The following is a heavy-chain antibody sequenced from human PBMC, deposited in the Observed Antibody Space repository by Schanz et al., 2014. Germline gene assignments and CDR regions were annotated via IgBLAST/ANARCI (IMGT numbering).Heavy chain of an antibody. Sequence: QVQLVQSGAEMKKPGASVKVSCKASGYTFVSYSMHWVRQAPGQGLEWMGRIISILGIANYAQKFQGRVTITADKSTTTAYMELNSLNSDDTAVYYCATLDYADSVSWGQGTLVTVSS. CDR1: GYTFVSYS. D-gene: IGHD4-17*01. CDR2: IISILGIA. CDR3: ATLDYADSVS. J-gene: IGHJ5*02. V-gene: IGHV1-69*09.